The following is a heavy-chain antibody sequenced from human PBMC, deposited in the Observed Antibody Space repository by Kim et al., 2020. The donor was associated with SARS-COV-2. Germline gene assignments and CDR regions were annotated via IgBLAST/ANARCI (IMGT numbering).Heavy chain of an antibody. CDR3: ARGVGEQWPLFKY. J-gene: IGHJ4*02. CDR1: GYTFTSYV. Sequence: ASVKVSCKASGYTFTSYVMHWVRQAPGQRPEWMGWINPADGNTKFSENFQGRVIVTRDTSASTAYMELSSLTSQDTAVYYCARGVGEQWPLFKYWGQGT. V-gene: IGHV1-3*01. D-gene: IGHD6-19*01. CDR2: INPADGNT.